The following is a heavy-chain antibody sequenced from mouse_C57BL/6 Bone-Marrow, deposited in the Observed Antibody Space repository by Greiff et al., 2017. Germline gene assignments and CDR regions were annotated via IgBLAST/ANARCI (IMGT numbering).Heavy chain of an antibody. Sequence: VQLQQSGPGLVQPSQSLSITCTVSGFSLTSYVVHWVRQSPGKGLEWLGVIWSGGSTDYNAAFISRLSISKDNSKSQVFFKMNSLQADDTAIYYCARNYGGYYGNAMDYWGQGTSVTVSS. J-gene: IGHJ4*01. V-gene: IGHV2-2*01. CDR2: IWSGGST. D-gene: IGHD1-1*01. CDR3: ARNYGGYYGNAMDY. CDR1: GFSLTSYV.